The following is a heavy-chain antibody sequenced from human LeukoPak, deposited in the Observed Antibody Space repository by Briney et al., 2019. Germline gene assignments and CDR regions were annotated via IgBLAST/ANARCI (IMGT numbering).Heavy chain of an antibody. J-gene: IGHJ4*02. CDR2: ISYDGSNK. V-gene: IGHV3-30-3*01. D-gene: IGHD2-15*01. Sequence: PGGSLRLSCAASGFXFSSYAMHWVRQAPGKGLEWVAIISYDGSNKYYADSVKGRFTISRDNSKNTLYLQMNSLRAEDTAIYYCASRYCSGGSCYLYSFDYWGQGTLVTVSS. CDR3: ASRYCSGGSCYLYSFDY. CDR1: GFXFSSYA.